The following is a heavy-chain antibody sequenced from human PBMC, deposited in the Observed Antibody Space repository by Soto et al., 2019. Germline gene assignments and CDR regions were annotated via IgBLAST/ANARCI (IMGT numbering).Heavy chain of an antibody. Sequence: HPGGSLRLSCGASGLSFTNYEFNWVRQAPGKGLEWVSFISSNADKILYADSVKGRFTVSRDNSKNLVYLQMNNLRVEDSAVYSCATQGYCTPRECTYTHLYWGQGALVTVSS. CDR3: ATQGYCTPRECTYTHLY. D-gene: IGHD2-8*01. V-gene: IGHV3-48*03. J-gene: IGHJ4*02. CDR1: GLSFTNYE. CDR2: ISSNADKI.